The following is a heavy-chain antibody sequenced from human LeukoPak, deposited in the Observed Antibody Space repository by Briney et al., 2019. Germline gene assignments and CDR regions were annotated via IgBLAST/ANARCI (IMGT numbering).Heavy chain of an antibody. CDR2: IYYSGST. V-gene: IGHV4-59*01. D-gene: IGHD3-16*02. Sequence: SETLSLTCAVYGGSFSSYYWSWIRQPPGKGLEWIGYIYYSGSTNYNPSLKSRVTISVDTSKNQFSLKLSSVTAADTAVYYCARYVWGSYRYLDYWGQGTLVTVSS. CDR1: GGSFSSYY. CDR3: ARYVWGSYRYLDY. J-gene: IGHJ4*02.